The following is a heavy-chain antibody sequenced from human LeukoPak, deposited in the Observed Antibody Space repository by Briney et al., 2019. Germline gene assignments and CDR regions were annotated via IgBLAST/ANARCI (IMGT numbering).Heavy chain of an antibody. J-gene: IGHJ3*02. V-gene: IGHV3-33*06. CDR2: IWYDGSNK. CDR1: GFTFSSYG. D-gene: IGHD3-3*01. Sequence: PGGSLRLSCAASGFTFSSYGMHWVRQAPGKGLEWVGVIWYDGSNKYYAGSVKGRFTISRDNSKNTLYLQMNSLRAEDTAVYYCAKDRVVIVLSDAFDIWGQGTMVTVSS. CDR3: AKDRVVIVLSDAFDI.